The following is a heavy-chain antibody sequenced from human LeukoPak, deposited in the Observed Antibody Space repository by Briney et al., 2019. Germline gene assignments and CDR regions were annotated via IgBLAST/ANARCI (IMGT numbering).Heavy chain of an antibody. D-gene: IGHD2-2*03. CDR2: ISVNGNT. CDR3: AKDSHWILFDD. Sequence: PGGSLRLSCAASGFTLSSYAMSWVRQGPGKGLEWVSAISVNGNTYHADSVKGRFTISRDSYKNTLYLQMNSLRAEDAAVYYCAKDSHWILFDDWGQGTLVTVSS. CDR1: GFTLSSYA. V-gene: IGHV3-23*01. J-gene: IGHJ4*02.